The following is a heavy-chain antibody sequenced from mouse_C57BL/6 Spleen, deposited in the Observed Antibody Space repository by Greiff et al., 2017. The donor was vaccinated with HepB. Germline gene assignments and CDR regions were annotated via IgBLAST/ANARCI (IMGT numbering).Heavy chain of an antibody. CDR1: GYTFTSYW. Sequence: QVQLKQPGAELVKPGASVKLSCKASGYTFTSYWMHWVKQRPGQGLEWIGMIHPNSGSTNYNEKFKSKATLTVDKSSSTAYMQLSSLTSEDSAVYYCARSPNDWYFDVWGTGTTVTVSS. J-gene: IGHJ1*03. CDR2: IHPNSGST. V-gene: IGHV1-64*01. CDR3: ARSPNDWYFDV.